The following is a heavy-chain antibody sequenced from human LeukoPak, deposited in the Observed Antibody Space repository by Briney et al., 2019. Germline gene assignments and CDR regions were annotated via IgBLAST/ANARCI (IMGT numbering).Heavy chain of an antibody. CDR1: GYNFSNYW. J-gene: IGHJ4*02. D-gene: IGHD1-7*01. Sequence: GESLKISCWGSGYNFSNYWIAWVRQIPGKGLEYMGVIYPDDSDTIYSTSFQGQVTISVDRSINTAYLQWSSLNVSDTAMYYCARLQTTYFDFWGQGALVTVS. CDR3: ARLQTTYFDF. V-gene: IGHV5-51*01. CDR2: IYPDDSDT.